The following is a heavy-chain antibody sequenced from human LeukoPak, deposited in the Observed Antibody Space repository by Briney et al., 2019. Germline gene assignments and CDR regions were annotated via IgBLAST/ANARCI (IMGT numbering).Heavy chain of an antibody. Sequence: GGSLRLSCAASGFTFSDYAMHWVRQAPGKGLEWVSLVRWDGGTTYYADSVKGRFTISRDNSKNSLYLQMNSLTPEDTALYYCARATSSAWYYFDYWGQGTLVNVSS. V-gene: IGHV3-43D*03. CDR3: ARATSSAWYYFDY. CDR1: GFTFSDYA. D-gene: IGHD6-19*01. CDR2: VRWDGGTT. J-gene: IGHJ4*02.